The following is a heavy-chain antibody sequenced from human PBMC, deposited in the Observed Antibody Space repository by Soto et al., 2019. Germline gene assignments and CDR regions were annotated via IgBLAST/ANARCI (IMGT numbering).Heavy chain of an antibody. D-gene: IGHD2-15*01. CDR1: GYSFTSYW. CDR2: IYPGDSDT. J-gene: IGHJ4*02. CDR3: ARSLTYCSGGSCPLDY. Sequence: GESLKISCKGSGYSFTSYWIGWVRQMPGKGLEWMGIIYPGDSDTRYSPSFQGQVTISADKSISTAYPQWSSLKASDTAMYYCARSLTYCSGGSCPLDYWGQGTLVTVSS. V-gene: IGHV5-51*01.